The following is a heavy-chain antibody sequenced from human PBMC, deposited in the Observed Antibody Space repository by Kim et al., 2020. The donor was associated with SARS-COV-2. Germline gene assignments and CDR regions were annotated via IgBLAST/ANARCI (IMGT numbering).Heavy chain of an antibody. CDR1: GGSISSYY. J-gene: IGHJ6*02. CDR2: IYYSGST. CDR3: VRSRFERITIFGVVIIAAMDV. D-gene: IGHD3-3*01. V-gene: IGHV4-59*01. Sequence: SETLSLTCTVSGGSISSYYWSWIRQPPGKGLEWIGYIYYSGSTNYNPSLKSRVTISVDTSKNQFSLKLSSVTAADTAVYYCVRSRFERITIFGVVIIAAMDVWGQGTTVTVSS.